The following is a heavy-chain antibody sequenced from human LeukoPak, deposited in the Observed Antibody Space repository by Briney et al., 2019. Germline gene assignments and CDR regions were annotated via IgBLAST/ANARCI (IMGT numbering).Heavy chain of an antibody. CDR3: AKRGVVIRVILVGFHKEAYYFDS. CDR1: GVTLSNYG. D-gene: IGHD3-10*01. V-gene: IGHV3-23*01. CDR2: ISGSGGST. Sequence: GGSLRLSCAVSGVTLSNYGMSWVRQVPGKGLEWVAGISGSGGSTNYTASVKGRFTISRDNRKNTLYLRMNSLTSEDTAVYFCAKRGVVIRVILVGFHKEAYYFDSWGQGVLVTVSS. J-gene: IGHJ4*02.